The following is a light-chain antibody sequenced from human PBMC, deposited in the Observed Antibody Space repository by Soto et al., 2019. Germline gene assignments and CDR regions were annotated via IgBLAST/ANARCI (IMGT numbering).Light chain of an antibody. CDR2: DAS. CDR3: QQYDNLPPYT. J-gene: IGKJ2*01. CDR1: QAISNY. Sequence: DIQMTQSPSSLSASVGDRVTITCQASQAISNYLNWYQQKPGKAPKLLIYDASNLETGVPSRFSGSGSGTEFTFTISSLQPEDIATYYCQQYDNLPPYTFGQGTKLEIK. V-gene: IGKV1-33*01.